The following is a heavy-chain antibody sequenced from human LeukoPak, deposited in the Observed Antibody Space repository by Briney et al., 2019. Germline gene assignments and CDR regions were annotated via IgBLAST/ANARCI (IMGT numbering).Heavy chain of an antibody. CDR1: GFTFSSYA. V-gene: IGHV3-23*01. CDR2: ISSSGGST. Sequence: GGSLRLSCAASGFTFSSYAMSWVRQAPGKGLEWVSVISSSGGSTYYADSVKGRFTISRDNSKNTLYLQMNSLRAEDTAVYYSAKGDILTGTYFDHWGQGTLVTVSS. J-gene: IGHJ4*02. D-gene: IGHD3-9*01. CDR3: AKGDILTGTYFDH.